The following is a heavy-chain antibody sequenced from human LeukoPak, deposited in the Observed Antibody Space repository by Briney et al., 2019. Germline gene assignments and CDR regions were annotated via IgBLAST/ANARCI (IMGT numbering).Heavy chain of an antibody. CDR2: ITSSGGTT. CDR1: GSTFSGYA. J-gene: IGHJ4*02. V-gene: IGHV3-23*01. Sequence: GGSLRLSCAASGSTFSGYAMSWVRQAPGEGLEWVSGITSSGGTTYYADSVKGRLTISRDNSKSTLYLEMNSLKAEDTAVYYCATYGSGANYRRAFDYWGQGTLVTVSS. CDR3: ATYGSGANYRRAFDY. D-gene: IGHD3-10*01.